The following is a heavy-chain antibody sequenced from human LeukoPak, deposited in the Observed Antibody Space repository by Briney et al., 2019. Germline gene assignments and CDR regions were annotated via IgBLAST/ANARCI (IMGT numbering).Heavy chain of an antibody. CDR2: IRSDGSSK. Sequence: GGSLRLSCAASGFTFSSYAMHWVRQAPGKGLEWVACIRSDGSSKYYADSVKGRFIVSRDISKNTLYLQMNSLRAEDTAVYHCAKTMTTVVAPDYWGQGTLVTVSS. CDR1: GFTFSSYA. CDR3: AKTMTTVVAPDY. J-gene: IGHJ4*02. D-gene: IGHD4-23*01. V-gene: IGHV3-30*02.